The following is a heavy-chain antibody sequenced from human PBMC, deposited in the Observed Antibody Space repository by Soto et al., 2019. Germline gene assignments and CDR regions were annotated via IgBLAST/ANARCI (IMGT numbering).Heavy chain of an antibody. V-gene: IGHV4-59*01. CDR3: ARDRDYYDSSGYYRYYYYGMNV. CDR1: GGSISSYY. J-gene: IGHJ6*02. Sequence: SETLSLTCTVSGGSISSYYWSWIRQPPGKGLEWIGYIYYSGSTNYNPSLKSRVTISVDTSKNQFSLKLSSVTAADTAVYYCARDRDYYDSSGYYRYYYYGMNVWGQGTTVTVSS. CDR2: IYYSGST. D-gene: IGHD3-22*01.